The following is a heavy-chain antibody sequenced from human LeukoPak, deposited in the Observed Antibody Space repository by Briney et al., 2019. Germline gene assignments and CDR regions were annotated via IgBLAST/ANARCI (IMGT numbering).Heavy chain of an antibody. V-gene: IGHV3-15*01. CDR1: GFTFSNAW. CDR2: IKSKTNGGTT. D-gene: IGHD1-26*01. Sequence: PGGSLRLSCAASGFTFSNAWMSWVRQGPGKGLEWVGRIKSKTNGGTTDYAAPVKGRFAISRDDSKDTLYLQMDSLKTEDTGVYYCNTDSLVQQYWGQGTLVTVSS. CDR3: NTDSLVQQY. J-gene: IGHJ4*02.